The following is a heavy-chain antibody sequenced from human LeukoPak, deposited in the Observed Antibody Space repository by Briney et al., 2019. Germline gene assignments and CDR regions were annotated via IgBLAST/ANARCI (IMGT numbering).Heavy chain of an antibody. CDR3: ARGKTVTDFDY. Sequence: PSETLSLTCAVYGGSFSGYYWSWIRQPPGKGLEWIGEINHSGSTNYNPSLKSRVTISVDTSKNQFSLKLSSVTAADTAVYYCARGKTVTDFDYWGQGTLVTVS. D-gene: IGHD4-17*01. CDR1: GGSFSGYY. V-gene: IGHV4-34*01. CDR2: INHSGST. J-gene: IGHJ4*02.